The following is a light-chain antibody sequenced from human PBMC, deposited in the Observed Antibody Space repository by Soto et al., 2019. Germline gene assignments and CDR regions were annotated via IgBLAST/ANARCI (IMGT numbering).Light chain of an antibody. CDR1: QSVDSN. J-gene: IGKJ4*01. CDR3: QQYDNWPLT. V-gene: IGKV3D-15*01. CDR2: GAS. Sequence: IMVTQSPTTLSVSPGESATPSCRASQSVDSNLAWYQQKPGQAPRLLIFGASTRATGIPARFSGSGSGTDFTLTISSLQSEDFGVYFCQQYDNWPLTFGGGTKVDIK.